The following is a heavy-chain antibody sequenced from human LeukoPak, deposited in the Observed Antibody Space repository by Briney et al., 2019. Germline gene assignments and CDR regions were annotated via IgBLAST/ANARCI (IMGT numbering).Heavy chain of an antibody. CDR3: ALGLVTDY. V-gene: IGHV3-66*01. CDR1: GFTFSTYS. Sequence: GGSLRLSCTASGFTFSTYSMSWVRQAPGKGLEWVSVIYSGGSTYYADSVKGRFTISRDNSKNTLYLQMNSLRVEDTAVYYCALGLVTDYWGQGTLVTVSS. CDR2: IYSGGST. J-gene: IGHJ4*02. D-gene: IGHD3-9*01.